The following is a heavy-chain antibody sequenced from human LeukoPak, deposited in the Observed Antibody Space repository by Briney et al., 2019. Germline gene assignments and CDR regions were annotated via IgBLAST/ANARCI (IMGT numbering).Heavy chain of an antibody. CDR1: GGSISSYY. Sequence: SETLSLTCTVSGGSISSYYWSWFRQPAGKGLEWIGRIYTSGSTNYNPSLKSRVTISVDTSKNQFSLKLSSVTAADTAVYYCARGAGGIVVAPAANILDWYFDLWGRGTLVTVSS. J-gene: IGHJ2*01. CDR2: IYTSGST. CDR3: ARGAGGIVVAPAANILDWYFDL. D-gene: IGHD2-2*01. V-gene: IGHV4-4*07.